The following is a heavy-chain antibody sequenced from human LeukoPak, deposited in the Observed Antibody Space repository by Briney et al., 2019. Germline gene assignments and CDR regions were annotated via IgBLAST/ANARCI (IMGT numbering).Heavy chain of an antibody. D-gene: IGHD3-10*01. CDR1: GGSISSGSYY. Sequence: SQTLSLTCTVSGGSISSGSYYWSWIRQPAGKGLEWIGRIYTSGSTTYNPSLKSRVTISVDTSKNQFSLRLSSVTAADTAVYYCARAVGSGSFQTYYYYMDVWGKGTTVTISS. J-gene: IGHJ6*03. CDR3: ARAVGSGSFQTYYYYMDV. CDR2: IYTSGST. V-gene: IGHV4-61*02.